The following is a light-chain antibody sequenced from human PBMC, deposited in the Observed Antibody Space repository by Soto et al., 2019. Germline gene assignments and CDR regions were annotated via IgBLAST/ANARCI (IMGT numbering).Light chain of an antibody. J-gene: IGLJ2*01. CDR1: SSDVGGYNY. CDR2: GVT. V-gene: IGLV2-14*01. CDR3: SSYTSSTTLSVV. Sequence: QSARTQPASVSGSPGQSITISCNGTSSDVGGYNYVSWYQQHPGKAPKLMIYGVTNRPSGVSNRFSGSKSGNTASLTISGLQAEDEADYYCSSYTSSTTLSVVFGGGTKLTVL.